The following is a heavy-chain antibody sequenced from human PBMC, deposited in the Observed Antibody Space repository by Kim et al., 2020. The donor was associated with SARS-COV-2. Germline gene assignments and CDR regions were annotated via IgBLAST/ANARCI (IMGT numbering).Heavy chain of an antibody. V-gene: IGHV1-58*01. CDR3: AADLYYDSSGYYRPFDY. J-gene: IGHJ4*02. Sequence: FQERVTITRDMSTSTAYMELSSLRSEDTAVYYCAADLYYDSSGYYRPFDYWGQGTLVTVSS. D-gene: IGHD3-22*01.